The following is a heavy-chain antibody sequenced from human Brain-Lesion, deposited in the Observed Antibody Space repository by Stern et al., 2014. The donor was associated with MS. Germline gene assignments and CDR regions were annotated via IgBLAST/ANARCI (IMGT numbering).Heavy chain of an antibody. D-gene: IGHD2-15*01. CDR1: GGSVSSTSYA. CDR2: IYYSGNT. J-gene: IGHJ5*02. CDR3: AGEEDIRYCSGGSCTGNWFDP. V-gene: IGHV4-39*01. Sequence: QVQLQESGPGLVKPSETLSLTCTVAGGSVSSTSYAWAWIRQPPGKGLEWIGTIYYSGNTYYSPSLTSRLTISLDPSTNQFSLQLRSVTAADTAVYYCAGEEDIRYCSGGSCTGNWFDPWGQGTLVTVSS.